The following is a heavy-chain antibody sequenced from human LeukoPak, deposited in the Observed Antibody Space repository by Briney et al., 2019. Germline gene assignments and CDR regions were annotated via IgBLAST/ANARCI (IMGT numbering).Heavy chain of an antibody. CDR1: GFTFSSYA. CDR3: ARSTRTGTWGDAFDI. J-gene: IGHJ3*02. D-gene: IGHD7-27*01. V-gene: IGHV3-23*01. CDR2: ISSVAGDT. Sequence: GGSLRLSCAASGFTFSSYAMSWVRQAPGKGLEWVSAISSVAGDTYYADSVKGRFTISGDTSKITLYLQMNSLRADDTAVYYCARSTRTGTWGDAFDIWGQGTMVTVSS.